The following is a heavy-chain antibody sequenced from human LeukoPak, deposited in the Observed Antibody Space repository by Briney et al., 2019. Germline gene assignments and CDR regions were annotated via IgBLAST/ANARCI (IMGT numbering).Heavy chain of an antibody. D-gene: IGHD1-26*01. CDR1: GGSISSYY. CDR2: IYYSGST. J-gene: IGHJ4*02. V-gene: IGHV4-59*01. Sequence: SETLSLTCTVSGGSISSYYWSWIRQPPGKGLEWIGYIYYSGSTNYNPSLKSRVTISVDTSKNQFSLKLSSVTAADTAVYYCARSDRGSYYVGFDYWGQGTLVTVSS. CDR3: ARSDRGSYYVGFDY.